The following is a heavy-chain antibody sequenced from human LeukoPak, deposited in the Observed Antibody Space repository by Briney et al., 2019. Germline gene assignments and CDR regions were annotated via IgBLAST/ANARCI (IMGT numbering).Heavy chain of an antibody. D-gene: IGHD6-19*01. J-gene: IGHJ4*02. V-gene: IGHV3-13*04. Sequence: GGSLRLSCAASGFTFSTYDMHWVRQATGKGLEWVSVIGTSGDTYYADSVKGRFTISRENAKNSLYLQMNSLTAGDTAVYFCSRVGTSGWPNYFDSWGQGTLVTVSS. CDR3: SRVGTSGWPNYFDS. CDR1: GFTFSTYD. CDR2: IGTSGDT.